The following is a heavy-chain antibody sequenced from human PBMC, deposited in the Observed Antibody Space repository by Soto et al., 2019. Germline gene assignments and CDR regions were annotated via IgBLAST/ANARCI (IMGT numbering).Heavy chain of an antibody. D-gene: IGHD4-17*01. V-gene: IGHV3-23*01. Sequence: EVQLLESGGGLVQPGGSLRLSCVASGFTFSDYVMSWVRQAPGQGLEWVSAIRGSGDATYAYYAASVKGRFTISRDNSQDTLYLPMSSLAAEDTAVYYCAKGRDYGCNYRDSWGQGTLVTVSS. J-gene: IGHJ4*02. CDR2: IRGSGDATYA. CDR3: AKGRDYGCNYRDS. CDR1: GFTFSDYV.